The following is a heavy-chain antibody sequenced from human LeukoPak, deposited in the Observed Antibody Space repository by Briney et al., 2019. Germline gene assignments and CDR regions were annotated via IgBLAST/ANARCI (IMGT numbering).Heavy chain of an antibody. D-gene: IGHD3-10*01. V-gene: IGHV3-30*04. Sequence: PGRSLRLSCAASGFTFSSYAMHWVRQAPGKGLEWVAVISYDGSNKYYADSVKGRFTISRDNARNTLYLQMNSLRVEDTALYYCARSFSNTVRGVGDSWGQGTLVTVSS. J-gene: IGHJ4*02. CDR2: ISYDGSNK. CDR1: GFTFSSYA. CDR3: ARSFSNTVRGVGDS.